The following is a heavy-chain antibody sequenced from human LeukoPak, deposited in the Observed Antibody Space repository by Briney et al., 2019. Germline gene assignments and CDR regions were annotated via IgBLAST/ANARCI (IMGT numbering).Heavy chain of an antibody. J-gene: IGHJ6*03. CDR2: ISSSSSTI. CDR1: GFTLSSHS. CDR3: ARGHYDFWSGYYYGYYYYYMDV. Sequence: GGSLRLSCAASGFTLSSHSMNWVRQAPGKGLEWVSYISSSSSTIYYADSVKGRFTISRDNAKNSLYLQMNSLRAEDTAVYYCARGHYDFWSGYYYGYYYYYMDVWGKGTTVTVSS. D-gene: IGHD3-3*01. V-gene: IGHV3-48*01.